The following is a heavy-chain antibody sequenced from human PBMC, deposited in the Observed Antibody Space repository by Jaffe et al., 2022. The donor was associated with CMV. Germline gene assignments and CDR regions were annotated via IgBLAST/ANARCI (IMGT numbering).Heavy chain of an antibody. Sequence: EVQLVESGGGLVKPGGSLRLSCAASGFTFSNAWMSWVRQAPGKGLEWVGRIKSKTDGGTTDYAAPVKGRFTISRDDSKNTLYLQMNSLKTEDTAVYYCTTDPNSDIVVVVAASTGQSSHIGYWGQGTLVTVSS. J-gene: IGHJ4*02. CDR1: GFTFSNAW. CDR3: TTDPNSDIVVVVAASTGQSSHIGY. D-gene: IGHD2-15*01. CDR2: IKSKTDGGTT. V-gene: IGHV3-15*01.